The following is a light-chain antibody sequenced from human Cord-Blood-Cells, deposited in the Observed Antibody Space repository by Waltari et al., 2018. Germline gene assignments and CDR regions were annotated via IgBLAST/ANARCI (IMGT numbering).Light chain of an antibody. Sequence: EIVLTQSPATLSLSPGERATLSCRASQSVSSYLAWYQQKPGQAPRLLIDDASNRATGIPARFSGSWSRTDFTLTISSLEPEDFAVYYCQQRSNWSRITFGQGTRLEIK. J-gene: IGKJ5*01. CDR3: QQRSNWSRIT. V-gene: IGKV3-11*01. CDR1: QSVSSY. CDR2: DAS.